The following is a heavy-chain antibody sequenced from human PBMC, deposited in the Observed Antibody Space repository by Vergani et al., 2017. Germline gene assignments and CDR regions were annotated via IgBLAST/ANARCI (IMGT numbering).Heavy chain of an antibody. CDR3: VHRLGYFDWDGAFDV. J-gene: IGHJ3*01. V-gene: IGHV2-5*01. CDR1: GFSLTTGGEG. D-gene: IGHD3-9*01. CDR2: VYWNDDE. Sequence: QITLRESGPTLVKPTQTLTLTCTFSGFSLTTGGEGVGWIRPPPGRALEWLAFVYWNDDERYSTSLKSRVTITKDTSKNEVILTMATMDPVDTATYYCVHRLGYFDWDGAFDVWGAGTMVTVSS.